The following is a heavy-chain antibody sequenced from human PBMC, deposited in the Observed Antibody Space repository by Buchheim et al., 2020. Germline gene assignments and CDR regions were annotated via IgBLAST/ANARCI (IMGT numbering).Heavy chain of an antibody. V-gene: IGHV3-7*01. Sequence: EVQLVESGGGLVQPGGSLRLSCAASGFTFSSYWMSWVRQAPGKGLEWVANIKQDGSEKYYVDSVKGRFTISRDNAKNSLYLQMNSLRAEDTAVYYCAKDQILGDYTFYDAFDIWGQGT. J-gene: IGHJ3*02. CDR3: AKDQILGDYTFYDAFDI. CDR1: GFTFSSYW. CDR2: IKQDGSEK. D-gene: IGHD4-17*01.